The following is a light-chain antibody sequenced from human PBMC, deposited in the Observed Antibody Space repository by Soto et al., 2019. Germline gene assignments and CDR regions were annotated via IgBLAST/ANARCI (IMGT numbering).Light chain of an antibody. V-gene: IGLV2-8*01. CDR1: SSDVGGYNY. Sequence: QSALTQPPSASGSPGQSVTISCTGTSSDVGGYNYVSWYQQYPGKAPKLIIYEVSKRPSGVPDRFSGSKSGNTASLTVSGLQAEDEAGYFCSSYAGSNTVVFGTGTKLTVL. J-gene: IGLJ1*01. CDR2: EVS. CDR3: SSYAGSNTVV.